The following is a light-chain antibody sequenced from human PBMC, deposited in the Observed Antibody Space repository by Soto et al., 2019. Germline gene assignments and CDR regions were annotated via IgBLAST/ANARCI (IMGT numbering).Light chain of an antibody. CDR2: GAS. V-gene: IGKV3-20*01. CDR1: QSVSSSY. J-gene: IGKJ2*01. Sequence: EIVLTQSPGTLSFSPGERATLSCRASQSVSSSYLAWYQQKPGQAPRLLIYGASSKATGIPDRFSGSGSGTDFTLTISRLEPEDFAVYYCQQYGSSPPMYTFGQGTKLQIQ. CDR3: QQYGSSPPMYT.